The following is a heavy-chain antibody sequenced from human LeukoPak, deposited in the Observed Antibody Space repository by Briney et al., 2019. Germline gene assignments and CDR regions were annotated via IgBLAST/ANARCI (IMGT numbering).Heavy chain of an antibody. CDR3: ARDPLGTSTYYFDY. J-gene: IGHJ4*02. V-gene: IGHV4-59*12. D-gene: IGHD1-1*01. CDR1: GGSISSYY. CDR2: FYYSGST. Sequence: SETLSLTCTVSGGSISSYYWTWIRQPPGKGLEWIGYFYYSGSTNYNPSLKSRVTISVDTSKNQFSLKLSSVTAADTAVYYCARDPLGTSTYYFDYWGQGTLVTVSS.